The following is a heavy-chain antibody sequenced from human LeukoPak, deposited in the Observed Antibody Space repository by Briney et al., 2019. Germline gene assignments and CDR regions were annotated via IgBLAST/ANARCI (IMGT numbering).Heavy chain of an antibody. Sequence: GGSLRLSCAASGFTFSSYWMSWVRQAPGKGLEWVANIKQDGSEKYYVDSVKGRFTISRDNAKNSLYLQMNSLRAEDTAMYYCARVSGPLGYCSGGSCYDGYFDYWGQGTLVTVSS. V-gene: IGHV3-7*01. CDR1: GFTFSSYW. CDR2: IKQDGSEK. CDR3: ARVSGPLGYCSGGSCYDGYFDY. J-gene: IGHJ4*02. D-gene: IGHD2-15*01.